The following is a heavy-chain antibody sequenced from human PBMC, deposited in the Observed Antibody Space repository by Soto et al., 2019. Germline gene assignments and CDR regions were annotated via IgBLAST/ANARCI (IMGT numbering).Heavy chain of an antibody. Sequence: SETLSLTCAVSGDSISSSSYYWGWVRQPPGKGLEGLEWIGSISYSGSTYYNPSLKSRVAISVDTSTNQFSLILSSVTAADTAXYFCVSSSAYPYNYFDQWGPGTLVTVSS. CDR3: VSSSAYPYNYFDQ. V-gene: IGHV4-39*01. J-gene: IGHJ4*02. D-gene: IGHD3-16*01. CDR2: ISYSGST. CDR1: GDSISSSSYY.